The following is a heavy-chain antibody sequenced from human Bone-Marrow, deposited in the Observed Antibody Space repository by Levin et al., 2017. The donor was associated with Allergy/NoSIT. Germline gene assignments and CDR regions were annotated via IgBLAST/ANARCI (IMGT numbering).Heavy chain of an antibody. V-gene: IGHV3-15*01. CDR1: GFTFSNAW. Sequence: GGSLRLSCAASGFTFSNAWMSWVRQAPGKGLEWVGRIKSKTDGGTTDYAAPVKGRFTISRDDSKNTLYLQMNSLKTEDTAVYYCTTRLDMIAAAGTARFDPWGQGTLVTVSS. CDR3: TTRLDMIAAAGTARFDP. D-gene: IGHD6-13*01. CDR2: IKSKTDGGTT. J-gene: IGHJ5*02.